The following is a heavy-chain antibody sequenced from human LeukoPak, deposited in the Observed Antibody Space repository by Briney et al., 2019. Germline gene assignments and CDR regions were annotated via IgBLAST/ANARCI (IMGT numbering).Heavy chain of an antibody. CDR2: IFYSGST. V-gene: IGHV4-39*07. CDR3: AEGTYQSNAFDI. Sequence: ETLSLTCTVSGGSISTSSYYWGWVRQPPGKGLEWIGNIFYSGSTYYSPSLKSRVTILLDTSKNQFSLKLSSVTAADTAVYYCAEGTYQSNAFDIWGQGTMVTVSS. J-gene: IGHJ3*02. D-gene: IGHD1-14*01. CDR1: GGSISTSSYY.